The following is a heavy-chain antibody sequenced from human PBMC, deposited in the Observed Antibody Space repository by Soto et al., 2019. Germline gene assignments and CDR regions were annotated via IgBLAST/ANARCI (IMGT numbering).Heavy chain of an antibody. CDR1: GFTFSTYP. CDR2: ISSSTRAI. D-gene: IGHD2-2*01. CDR3: ATSSAVTRGINFDY. J-gene: IGHJ4*02. Sequence: EVQLVDSGGGLVQPGGSLRLSCAASGFTFSTYPMNWVRQAPGKGREWVSYISSSTRAIYYTDSVKGRFTISSDNAKKSMYLQMNSVRDEDTAVYYCATSSAVTRGINFDYWGQGTLITVSS. V-gene: IGHV3-48*02.